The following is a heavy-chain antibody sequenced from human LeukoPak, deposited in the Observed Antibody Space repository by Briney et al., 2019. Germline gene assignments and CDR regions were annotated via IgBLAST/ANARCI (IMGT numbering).Heavy chain of an antibody. CDR1: GFTFSNYW. CDR3: ARSLLYYYDSSGPEN. D-gene: IGHD3-22*01. V-gene: IGHV3-74*01. CDR2: INTDGSST. J-gene: IGHJ4*02. Sequence: GSLRLSCAASGFTFSNYWIHWVRQAPGKGLVWVSRINTDGSSTSYADSVKGRFTISRDNAKNTLYLQMNSLRAEDTAVYYCARSLLYYYDSSGPENWGQGSLVTVSS.